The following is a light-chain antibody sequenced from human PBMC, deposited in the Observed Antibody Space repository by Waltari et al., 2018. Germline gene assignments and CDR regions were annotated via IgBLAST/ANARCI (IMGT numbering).Light chain of an antibody. CDR1: QSVSSSF. CDR3: QHYGSSLYT. Sequence: ELVLTQSPGTLSFSPGERATLSCRASQSVSSSFLAWYQQRPGQAPRLLIYGGSSRATGTPDRFSGSESGTDFTLSINRLEPEDFAVYYCQHYGSSLYTFGQGTKLEIK. CDR2: GGS. J-gene: IGKJ2*01. V-gene: IGKV3-20*01.